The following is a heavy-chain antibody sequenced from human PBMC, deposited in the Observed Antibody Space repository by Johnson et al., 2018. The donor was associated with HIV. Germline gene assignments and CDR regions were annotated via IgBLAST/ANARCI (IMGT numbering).Heavy chain of an antibody. D-gene: IGHD4-23*01. CDR2: ISYDGNNK. J-gene: IGHJ3*02. CDR3: AKVGATVITPRGEAFDI. Sequence: QVQLVESGGGVVQPGRSLRLSCVASGFTFSSYGMHWVRQAPGTGLEWVAVISYDGNNKYYADSVKGRVTISRDNSKNTLYLQMNSLRAEDTAVYYCAKVGATVITPRGEAFDIWGQGTMVTVSS. CDR1: GFTFSSYG. V-gene: IGHV3-30*18.